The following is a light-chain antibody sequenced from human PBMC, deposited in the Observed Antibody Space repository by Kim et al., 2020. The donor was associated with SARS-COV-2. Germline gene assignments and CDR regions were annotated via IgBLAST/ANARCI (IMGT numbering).Light chain of an antibody. V-gene: IGKV3-20*01. CDR2: GAA. CDR1: QSVSSSY. J-gene: IGKJ2*01. Sequence: EIVLTQSPGTLSLSPGERATLSCRASQSVSSSYLTWYQQKPGQAPRLLIYGAASRAPGISDRFSGSVSGTDFTLTTSRLEREGIAVYFCQHYGSASLYTFGQGPKLEI. CDR3: QHYGSASLYT.